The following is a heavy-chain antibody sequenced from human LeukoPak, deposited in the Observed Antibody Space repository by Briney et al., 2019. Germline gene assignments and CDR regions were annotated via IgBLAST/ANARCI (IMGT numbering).Heavy chain of an antibody. V-gene: IGHV3-7*01. CDR2: IKQDGSEK. Sequence: GGSLRLSCAASGFTLTRYWMSWVRQAPGKGLEWVANIKQDGSEKHYVDSVKGRFTISRDNAKNSLYLQMNSLRAEDTAVYYCARDRDGDVQGDYWGQGTLVTVSS. CDR1: GFTLTRYW. J-gene: IGHJ4*02. CDR3: ARDRDGDVQGDY. D-gene: IGHD4-17*01.